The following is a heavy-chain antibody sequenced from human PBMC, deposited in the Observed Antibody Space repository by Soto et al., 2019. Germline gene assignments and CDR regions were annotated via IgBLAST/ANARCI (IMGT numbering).Heavy chain of an antibody. CDR3: ARQQYQLLRYYYYGMDV. D-gene: IGHD2-2*01. CDR2: MNPNSGNT. V-gene: IGHV1-8*01. J-gene: IGHJ6*02. CDR1: GYTFTSYD. Sequence: GASVKVSCKASGYTFTSYDINWVRQATGQGLEWMGWMNPNSGNTGYAQKFQGRVTMTRNTSISTAYMELSSLRSEDTAVDYCARQQYQLLRYYYYGMDVWGQGTTVTVSS.